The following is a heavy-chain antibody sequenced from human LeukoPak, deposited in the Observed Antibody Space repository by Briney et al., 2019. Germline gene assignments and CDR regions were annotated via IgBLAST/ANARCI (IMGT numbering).Heavy chain of an antibody. CDR1: GFTFGIHG. V-gene: IGHV3-21*06. Sequence: GGSLRLSCVGSGFTFGIHGMNWVRQAPGKGLEWVSFISTSSTYIKYADSLKGRFTVSRDIVKSSLYLQMSSLTAEDTAVYYCARDRCSNSDCPFDYWGQGTLVTVSS. CDR3: ARDRCSNSDCPFDY. J-gene: IGHJ4*02. CDR2: ISTSSTYI. D-gene: IGHD2-21*02.